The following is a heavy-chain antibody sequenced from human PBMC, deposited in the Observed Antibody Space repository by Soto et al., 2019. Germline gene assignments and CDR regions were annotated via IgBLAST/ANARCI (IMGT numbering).Heavy chain of an antibody. V-gene: IGHV4-59*01. CDR3: ARTFHDFWCGYYYSYYYKDV. CDR2: IYYSGST. J-gene: IGHJ6*03. CDR1: GGSISSYY. Sequence: SETLSLTCTVSGGSISSYYWSWIRQPPGKGLEWIGYIYYSGSTNYNPSLKSRVTISVDTSKNQFSLNLSSVTAADTAVYYCARTFHDFWCGYYYSYYYKDVRGTGTTVTLSS. D-gene: IGHD3-3*01.